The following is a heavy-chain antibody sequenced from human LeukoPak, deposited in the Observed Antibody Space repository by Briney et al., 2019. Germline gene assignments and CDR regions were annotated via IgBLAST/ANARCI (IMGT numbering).Heavy chain of an antibody. V-gene: IGHV3-23*01. J-gene: IGHJ4*02. CDR1: GFTFSSYA. Sequence: GVSLSLSCAASGFTFSSYAMSWVRQAPGKGLEWVSTISGSGGSTYYADSVKGRFTISRDNSKNTLYLQMNSLRAEDTAVYYCAKDQGSSGWYRYWGQGTVVTVSS. D-gene: IGHD6-19*01. CDR2: ISGSGGST. CDR3: AKDQGSSGWYRY.